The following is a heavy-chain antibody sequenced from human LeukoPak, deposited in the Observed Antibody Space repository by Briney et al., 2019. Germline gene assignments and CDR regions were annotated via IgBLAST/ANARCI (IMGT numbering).Heavy chain of an antibody. V-gene: IGHV1-2*02. J-gene: IGHJ3*02. CDR2: INPNSGGT. CDR3: ARDKVTDSTGYYGPPGPGSSFDI. CDR1: GYTFTGYY. D-gene: IGHD3-22*01. Sequence: ASVKVSCKASGYTFTGYYMHWVRQAPGQGLEWMGWINPNSGGTNYAQKFQGRVTMTRDTSISIAYMELSRLRSDDTAVYYCARDKVTDSTGYYGPPGPGSSFDIWGQGAMVTVSS.